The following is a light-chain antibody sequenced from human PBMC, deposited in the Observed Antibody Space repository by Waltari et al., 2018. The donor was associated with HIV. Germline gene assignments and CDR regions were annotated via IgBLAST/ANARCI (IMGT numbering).Light chain of an antibody. CDR1: SSNLENNY. J-gene: IGLJ2*01. CDR2: DNN. CDR3: GTWDISLNVVV. V-gene: IGLV1-51*01. Sequence: QSMLTQPPSVSAAPGQKVTISCSGSSSNLENNYLSWYQQLPGTAPKLLLYDNNLRPSGIPDRVSGSKSGTSATLGITGLQTGDEADYYCGTWDISLNVVVFGGGTTLTVL.